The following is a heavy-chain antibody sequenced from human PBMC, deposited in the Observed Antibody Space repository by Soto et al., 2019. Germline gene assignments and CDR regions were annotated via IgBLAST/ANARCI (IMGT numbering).Heavy chain of an antibody. CDR2: ISAYNGNT. J-gene: IGHJ6*02. CDR3: ARDPDPHYYGLIGMDV. V-gene: IGHV1-18*01. CDR1: GYTCTSYG. Sequence: ASVKVSCKASGYTCTSYGISWVLQAPGQGLEWMGWISAYNGNTNYAQKLQGRVTMTTDTSTSTAYMELRSLRSDDTAVYYCARDPDPHYYGLIGMDVWGQGTTVTVSS. D-gene: IGHD3-10*01.